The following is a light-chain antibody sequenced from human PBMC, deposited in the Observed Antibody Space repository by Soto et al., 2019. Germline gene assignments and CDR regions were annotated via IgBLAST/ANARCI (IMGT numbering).Light chain of an antibody. Sequence: DIQMTQTPCSVSASVGDRVTITCRASQDIIHCLAWHQQKPGEAPKLLIYTATTLHVGVPSRFSGSRSGTAFTLPISILQSGDYVTYYCQPCQTIPLTFSGGTRVEIK. CDR1: QDIIHC. V-gene: IGKV1-12*01. CDR3: QPCQTIPLT. J-gene: IGKJ4*01. CDR2: TAT.